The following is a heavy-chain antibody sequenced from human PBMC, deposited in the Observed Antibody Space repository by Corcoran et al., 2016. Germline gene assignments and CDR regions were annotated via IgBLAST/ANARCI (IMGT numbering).Heavy chain of an antibody. CDR2: IRSKTNSYAT. J-gene: IGHJ6*02. V-gene: IGHV3-73*02. Sequence: EVQLVESGGDLVQPGGSLKLSCAASGLTFSGSAMHWVRQASGKGLEWVGRIRSKTNSYATAYAASVKGRFTISRDDSKTPAYLQMNSRKTEDTAMYYCTRQDVGRSGSPFGMDVWGQGTTVTVSS. CDR1: GLTFSGSA. D-gene: IGHD3-10*01. CDR3: TRQDVGRSGSPFGMDV.